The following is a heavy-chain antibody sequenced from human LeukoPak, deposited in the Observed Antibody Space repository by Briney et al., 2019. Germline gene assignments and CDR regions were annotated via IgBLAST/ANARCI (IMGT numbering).Heavy chain of an antibody. J-gene: IGHJ4*02. Sequence: PGRSLRLSCAASGFTFDDYGMRWVRQAPGKGLEWVSGINWNGGSTGYADSVKGRFTISRDNAKNSLYLQMNSLRAEDTALYYCARDRFGVPAAIPLDYWGQGTLVTVSS. CDR3: ARDRFGVPAAIPLDY. CDR2: INWNGGST. D-gene: IGHD2-2*01. CDR1: GFTFDDYG. V-gene: IGHV3-20*04.